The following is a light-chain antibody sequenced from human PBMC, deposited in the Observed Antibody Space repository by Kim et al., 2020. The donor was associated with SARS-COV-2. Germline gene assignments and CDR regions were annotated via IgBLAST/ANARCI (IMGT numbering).Light chain of an antibody. CDR3: QSADSSGVV. CDR1: ALAKQY. J-gene: IGLJ2*01. Sequence: SYELTQPLSESVPPRQTARIPCSGDALAKQYAYWYQQKAGQAPVLVIYKDTERPSGIPERFSGSRSGTTATLTISGVQAADEADYYCQSADSSGVVFGGGTQLTVL. CDR2: KDT. V-gene: IGLV3-25*03.